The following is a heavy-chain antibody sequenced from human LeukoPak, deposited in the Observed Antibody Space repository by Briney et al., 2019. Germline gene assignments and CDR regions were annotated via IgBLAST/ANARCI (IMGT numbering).Heavy chain of an antibody. D-gene: IGHD1-26*01. Sequence: SGPALVKPTQTLTLTCTFSGFSLPTSKMCVNWIRQPPGKALEWLARIDWDDDKYYSTSLKARLTISKDTSKNQVVLTMTNMDPVDTATYYCARKNSGSYFDYWGQGTLVTVSS. CDR1: GFSLPTSKMC. V-gene: IGHV2-70*11. CDR2: IDWDDDK. CDR3: ARKNSGSYFDY. J-gene: IGHJ4*02.